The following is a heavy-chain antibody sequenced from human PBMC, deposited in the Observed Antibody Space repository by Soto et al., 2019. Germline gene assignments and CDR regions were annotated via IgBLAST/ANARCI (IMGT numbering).Heavy chain of an antibody. J-gene: IGHJ4*02. V-gene: IGHV3-72*01. CDR3: VRDSGRGFYFDY. CDR1: GFTFSDHY. D-gene: IGHD3-10*01. Sequence: EVQLVESGGGLVQPGGSLRLSCAASGFTFSDHYMDWVRQAPGKGLEWVGRIRNRPNSYTTQYAASVKGRFAVLRDDSENLVYLQMNDLKTEDTAVYYCVRDSGRGFYFDYWCQGAQVTVSS. CDR2: IRNRPNSYTT.